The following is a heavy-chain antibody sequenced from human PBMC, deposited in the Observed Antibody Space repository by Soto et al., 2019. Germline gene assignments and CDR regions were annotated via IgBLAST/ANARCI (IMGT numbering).Heavy chain of an antibody. D-gene: IGHD3-22*01. V-gene: IGHV5-51*01. CDR2: IHPGDSDS. J-gene: IGHJ4*01. Sequence: LGESLKISCQSSGYSFTNNWIGWVRQMPGKGLEWMGIIHPGDSDSRYNPSFQGQVTMSVDKSINTAYLQWSSLKASDSAMYYCARRDSNGFPDYWGHGTLVTVSS. CDR3: ARRDSNGFPDY. CDR1: GYSFTNNW.